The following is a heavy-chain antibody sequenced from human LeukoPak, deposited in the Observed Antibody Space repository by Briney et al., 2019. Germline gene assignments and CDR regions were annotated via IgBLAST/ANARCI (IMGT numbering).Heavy chain of an antibody. Sequence: PSETLSLTCTVSGGSISSYYWSWIRQPPGKGLEWIGYIYYSGSTNYNPSLKSRVTISVDTSKNQFSLKLSSVTAADTAVYYCARFLYGDPYYFDYWGQGTLFTVSS. CDR1: GGSISSYY. V-gene: IGHV4-59*01. CDR2: IYYSGST. D-gene: IGHD4-17*01. CDR3: ARFLYGDPYYFDY. J-gene: IGHJ4*02.